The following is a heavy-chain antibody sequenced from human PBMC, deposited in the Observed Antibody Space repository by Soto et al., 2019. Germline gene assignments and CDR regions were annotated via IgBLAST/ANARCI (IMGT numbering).Heavy chain of an antibody. CDR3: GRVPTPNHGDSDKNNWSAP. CDR1: GYTFTNYG. J-gene: IGHJ5*02. Sequence: QVQLVQSGAEVKKPGASVKVSCKTSGYTFTNYGINWVRQAPGQGLEWMGWISTHNGKTNYAPNLQGRVTMTTDTSTSTAYMELRSLRSDDTALYFCGRVPTPNHGDSDKNNWSAPWGQGTLVTVSS. CDR2: ISTHNGKT. V-gene: IGHV1-18*04. D-gene: IGHD4-17*01.